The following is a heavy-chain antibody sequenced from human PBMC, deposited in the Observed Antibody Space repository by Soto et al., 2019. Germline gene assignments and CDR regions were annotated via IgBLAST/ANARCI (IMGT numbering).Heavy chain of an antibody. Sequence: PGGSLRLSCAASGLTFSNYRMTCVGQAPGKGLEWVANIKQDGSEKYYVDSVKGRFTISRDNAKNSLYLQMNSLRAEDTAVYYCARPLTTGWELLIDFYWGQGT. CDR3: ARPLTTGWELLIDFY. V-gene: IGHV3-7*01. CDR2: IKQDGSEK. CDR1: GLTFSNYR. J-gene: IGHJ4*02. D-gene: IGHD1-26*01.